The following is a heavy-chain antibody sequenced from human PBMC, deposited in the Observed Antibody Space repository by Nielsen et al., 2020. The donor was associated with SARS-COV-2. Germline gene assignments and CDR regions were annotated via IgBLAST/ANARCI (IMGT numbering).Heavy chain of an antibody. CDR1: GFSFNNYG. D-gene: IGHD3/OR15-3a*01. CDR3: AKDRATFMIYFRRGGPDY. V-gene: IGHV3-30*18. Sequence: GESLKISCAASGFSFNNYGMHWVRQAPGKGLEWVAYISYEGSKQYYADSVQGRFTISRDFSKSTLYLQMNSLRAEDTAMYYCAKDRATFMIYFRRGGPDYWGQGTLVTVSS. J-gene: IGHJ4*02. CDR2: ISYEGSKQ.